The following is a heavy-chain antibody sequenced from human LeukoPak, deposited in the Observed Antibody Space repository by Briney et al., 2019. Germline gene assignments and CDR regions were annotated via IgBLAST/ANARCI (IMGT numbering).Heavy chain of an antibody. CDR3: AKVLDSSRYWYFDL. D-gene: IGHD6-6*01. Sequence: GGSLRLSCAASGFIVSSNYMNWVRQAPGKGLEWVSAISGSGAYTYHEDSVKGRFTISRDNSKNTLYLQMNSLRAEDTAVYYCAKVLDSSRYWYFDLWGRGTLVTVSP. CDR1: GFIVSSNY. CDR2: ISGSGAYT. J-gene: IGHJ2*01. V-gene: IGHV3-23*01.